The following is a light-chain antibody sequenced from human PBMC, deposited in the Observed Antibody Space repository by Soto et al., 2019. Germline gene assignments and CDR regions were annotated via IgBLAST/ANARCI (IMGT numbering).Light chain of an antibody. CDR2: GAS. CDR3: QQYGSSPPWT. V-gene: IGKV3-20*01. Sequence: EIVLTQSPGTLSLSPGERATLSCRASESVSNSYLAWYQQKPGQAPRLLIFGASSRATGTPDRFSGSGSGTDFTLTISRLEPEDFAVYYCQQYGSSPPWTFGQGTK. J-gene: IGKJ1*01. CDR1: ESVSNSY.